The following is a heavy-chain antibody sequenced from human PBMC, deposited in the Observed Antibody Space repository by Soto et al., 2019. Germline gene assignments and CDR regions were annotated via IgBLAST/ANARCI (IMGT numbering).Heavy chain of an antibody. CDR1: GFTFSSYG. D-gene: IGHD2-2*01. Sequence: GSLRLSCAASGFTFSSYGMHWVRQAPGKGLEWVAVIWYDGSNKYYADSVKGRFTISRDNSKNTLYLQMNSLRAEDTAVYYCARESCISTSCYEDYYYYGMDVWGQGTTVTVSS. V-gene: IGHV3-33*01. J-gene: IGHJ6*02. CDR2: IWYDGSNK. CDR3: ARESCISTSCYEDYYYYGMDV.